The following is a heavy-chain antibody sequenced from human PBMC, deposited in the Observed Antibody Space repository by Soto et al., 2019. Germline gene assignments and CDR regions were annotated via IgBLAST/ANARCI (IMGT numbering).Heavy chain of an antibody. D-gene: IGHD4-4*01. J-gene: IGHJ4*02. V-gene: IGHV3-30*18. CDR2: ISYDGSNK. Sequence: GGALRLSCAASGFTFSSCGMHWVRQAPGKGLEWVAVISYDGSNKYYADSVKGRFTISRDNSKNTLYLQMNSLRAEDTAVYYCAKDWDYSIVYWGQGTLVTVSS. CDR1: GFTFSSCG. CDR3: AKDWDYSIVY.